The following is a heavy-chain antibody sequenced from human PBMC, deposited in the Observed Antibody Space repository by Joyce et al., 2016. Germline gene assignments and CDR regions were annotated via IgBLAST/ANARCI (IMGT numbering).Heavy chain of an antibody. V-gene: IGHV3-23*01. CDR1: GFTVSSYT. J-gene: IGHJ4*02. CDR3: AEMSSAWYRYPIDG. D-gene: IGHD6-25*01. CDR2: ISGSGGTT. Sequence: EVQLLESGGGLVQPGGSLRLSCAAYGFTVSSYTMSWGSQDPGRGREWVSAISGSGGTTYYADAVKGRFTITRDNSKNTLYLQMNSLRDDGTAVYYCAEMSSAWYRYPIDGWGQGTLVTVSS.